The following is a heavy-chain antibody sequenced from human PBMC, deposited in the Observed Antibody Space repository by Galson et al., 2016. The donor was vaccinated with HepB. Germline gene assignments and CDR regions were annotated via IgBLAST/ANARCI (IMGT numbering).Heavy chain of an antibody. D-gene: IGHD3-9*01. V-gene: IGHV5-51*01. CDR1: GSSSTTYW. Sequence: QSGAEVKKPGESLRISCTGSGSSSTTYWIGWVRQMPGKGLEWVGLIYPGASDAKYSPSFEGQVTMSADLSTNTAYLQWSSLKASDAAIYYCSRVVTMTGTPSDAWGQGTLVTVSS. CDR3: SRVVTMTGTPSDA. J-gene: IGHJ5*02. CDR2: IYPGASDA.